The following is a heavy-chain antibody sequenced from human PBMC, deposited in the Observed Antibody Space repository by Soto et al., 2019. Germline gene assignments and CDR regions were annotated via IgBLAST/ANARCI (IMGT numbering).Heavy chain of an antibody. CDR2: IYYSGST. J-gene: IGHJ5*02. Sequence: QVQLQESGPGLVKPSQTLSLTCTVSGGSISSGDYYWSWIRQHPGKGLEWIGYIYYSGSTYYNPSLKSRVTISVDTSKNQFYLEPSSVTSAGTAVYYCARWWSGRRRGFDPWGQGSLVTVSS. V-gene: IGHV4-31*03. CDR3: ARWWSGRRRGFDP. D-gene: IGHD3-3*01. CDR1: GGSISSGDYY.